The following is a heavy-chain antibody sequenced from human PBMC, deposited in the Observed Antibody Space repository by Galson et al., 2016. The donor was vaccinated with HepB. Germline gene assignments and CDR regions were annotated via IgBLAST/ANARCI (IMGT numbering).Heavy chain of an antibody. V-gene: IGHV3-33*01. CDR3: ARGYSSSWYLYYFDY. CDR2: IWYDGSNK. Sequence: SLRLSCAASGLTFSNYGMHWVRQAPGKGLEWVAVIWYDGSNKYYADSVKGRFTISRDNSKNTLYLQMYSLRAEDTAVYYCARGYSSSWYLYYFDYWGQGTLVTVSS. CDR1: GLTFSNYG. D-gene: IGHD6-13*01. J-gene: IGHJ4*02.